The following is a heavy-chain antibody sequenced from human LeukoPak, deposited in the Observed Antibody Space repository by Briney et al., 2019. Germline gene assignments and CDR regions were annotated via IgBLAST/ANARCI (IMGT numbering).Heavy chain of an antibody. CDR1: GFTFNSYE. CDR3: ARAALSSEWGFDY. CDR2: ISSSANTI. J-gene: IGHJ4*02. D-gene: IGHD3-16*01. V-gene: IGHV3-48*03. Sequence: GGSLRLSCAASGFTFNSYEMNWVRQAPGKGLEWVSYISSSANTIYYADSVKGRFTISRDNAKNSLYLQMNSLRAEDTAIYYCARAALSSEWGFDYWGQGTLVTVSS.